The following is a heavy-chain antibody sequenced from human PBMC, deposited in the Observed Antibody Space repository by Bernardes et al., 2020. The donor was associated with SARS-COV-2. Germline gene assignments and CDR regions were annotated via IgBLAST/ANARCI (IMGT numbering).Heavy chain of an antibody. CDR2: IIPIFGTA. Sequence: SVKVSCKASGGTFSSYAISWVRQAPGQGLEWMGGIIPIFGTANYAQKFQGRVTITADESTSTAYMELSSLRSEDTAVYYCARVKAPVDTAMVPFAFDIWGQGTMVTVSS. CDR1: GGTFSSYA. CDR3: ARVKAPVDTAMVPFAFDI. D-gene: IGHD5-18*01. J-gene: IGHJ3*02. V-gene: IGHV1-69*13.